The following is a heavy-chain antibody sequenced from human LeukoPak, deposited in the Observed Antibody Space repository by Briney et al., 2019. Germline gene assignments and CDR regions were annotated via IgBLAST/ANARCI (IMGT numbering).Heavy chain of an antibody. CDR3: GRVSSSGYYYFDY. CDR1: GFTFSSYE. CDR2: ISSSGSTI. Sequence: GGSLRLSCAASGFTFSSYEMNWVRQAPGKGLEWVSYISSSGSTIYYAESVKGRFTISRDNAKNSLYLQMNSLRAEDTAVYYCGRVSSSGYYYFDYAGQGTLVTVSS. J-gene: IGHJ4*02. V-gene: IGHV3-48*03. D-gene: IGHD3-22*01.